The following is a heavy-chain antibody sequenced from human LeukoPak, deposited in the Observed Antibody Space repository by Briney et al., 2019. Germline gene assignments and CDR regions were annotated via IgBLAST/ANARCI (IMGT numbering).Heavy chain of an antibody. D-gene: IGHD3-22*01. J-gene: IGHJ4*02. CDR3: AAATSENREYYYDSSGYSSFDY. V-gene: IGHV1-58*01. CDR1: GFTFTSSA. Sequence: GASVKVSCKASGFTFTSSAVQWVRQARGQRLEWIGWIVVGSGNTNYAQKFQERVTITRDMSTSTAYMELSSLRSEDTAVYYCAAATSENREYYYDSSGYSSFDYWGQGTLVTVSS. CDR2: IVVGSGNT.